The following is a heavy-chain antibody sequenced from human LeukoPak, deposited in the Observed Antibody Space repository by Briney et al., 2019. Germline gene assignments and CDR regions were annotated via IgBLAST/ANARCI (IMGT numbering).Heavy chain of an antibody. CDR1: GFTFDNYA. D-gene: IGHD3-22*01. J-gene: IGHJ4*02. CDR3: ARDPWVGDSSGLPYYFDY. Sequence: GGSLRLSCAASGFTFDNYAMNWVRQVPGKGLEWISLISWNSGTIGYADSVKGRFTISRDNAKNSLYLQMNSLRAEDTAVYYCARDPWVGDSSGLPYYFDYWGQGTLVTVSS. V-gene: IGHV3-9*01. CDR2: ISWNSGTI.